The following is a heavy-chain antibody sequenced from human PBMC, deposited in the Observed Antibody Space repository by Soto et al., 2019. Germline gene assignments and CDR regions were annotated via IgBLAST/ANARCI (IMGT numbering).Heavy chain of an antibody. CDR1: GFTFSTYT. CDR3: ARASGIMVAHNYLDF. CDR2: ISSSGRTI. Sequence: EVQLEESGGGLVQSGGSLRLSCEAFGFTFSTYTMNWVRQAPGKGLEWVSYISSSGRTISYADPVKGRFSISRDNAENFLYLQRNSLRGEDTAVYYCARASGIMVAHNYLDFWGQGTLVTVSS. J-gene: IGHJ4*02. D-gene: IGHD2-8*01. V-gene: IGHV3-48*04.